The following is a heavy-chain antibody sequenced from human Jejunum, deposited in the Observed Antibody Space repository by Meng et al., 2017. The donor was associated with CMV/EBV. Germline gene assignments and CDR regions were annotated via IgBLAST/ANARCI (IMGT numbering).Heavy chain of an antibody. D-gene: IGHD3-16*01. CDR1: GYTFTSYD. V-gene: IGHV1-8*01. Sequence: CKASGYTFTSYDINWVRQATGQGREWMGWMNPNSGNTGYAQKFQGRVTMTRNTSISTAYMELSSLRSEDTAVYYCANSRSRGIPDYWGQGTLVPVSS. CDR2: MNPNSGNT. J-gene: IGHJ4*02. CDR3: ANSRSRGIPDY.